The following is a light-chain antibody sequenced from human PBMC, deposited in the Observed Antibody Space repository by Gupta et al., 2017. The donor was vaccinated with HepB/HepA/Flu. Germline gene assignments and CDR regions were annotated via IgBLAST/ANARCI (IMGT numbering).Light chain of an antibody. CDR1: SNNVGNQG. Sequence: QAGLTQPPSVSKDLRQIATITCTGNSNNVGNQGAAWLQQHQGHPPKLLSDRNNKRPSGISERFSASRSGNTASLTITGLQPEDEADYYCSAWDSSLSAWVFGGGTEVTVL. J-gene: IGLJ3*02. CDR3: SAWDSSLSAWV. V-gene: IGLV10-54*04. CDR2: RNN.